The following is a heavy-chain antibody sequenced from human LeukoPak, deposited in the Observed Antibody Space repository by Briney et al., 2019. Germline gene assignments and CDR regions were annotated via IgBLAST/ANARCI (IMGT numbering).Heavy chain of an antibody. CDR2: IGHTLGST. CDR1: GFTVSDYA. V-gene: IGHV3-23*01. Sequence: GGSLRLSGAPSGFTVSDYAMSWVRQAPGKGLEWVSSIGHTLGSTYYTESVKGRFVISRDSSKNTVFLRMNSLRADDTAVYYCAKDPFYYGTGGPTWGQGTLVTVSS. CDR3: AKDPFYYGTGGPT. D-gene: IGHD3-10*01. J-gene: IGHJ4*02.